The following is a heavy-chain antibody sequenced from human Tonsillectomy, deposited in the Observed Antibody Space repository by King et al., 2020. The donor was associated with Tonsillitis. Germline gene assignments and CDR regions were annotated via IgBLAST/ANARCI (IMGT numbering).Heavy chain of an antibody. V-gene: IGHV1-18*04. CDR1: GYTFTSYG. CDR3: ARGYLDESSGYTAGWSDAFDI. CDR2: FSGYSGNT. D-gene: IGHD3-22*01. Sequence: QLVQSGAEVKRPGASVKVSCKASGYTFTSYGITWVRQAPGQGVEWVGWFSGYSGNTNYAQKLQGRVTMTTDTSTSTAYMERRSLRYDDTAVYYCARGYLDESSGYTAGWSDAFDIWGRGTMATVSA. J-gene: IGHJ3*02.